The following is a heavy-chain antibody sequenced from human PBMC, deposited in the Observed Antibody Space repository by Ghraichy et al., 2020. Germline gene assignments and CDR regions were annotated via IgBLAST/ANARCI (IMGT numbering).Heavy chain of an antibody. V-gene: IGHV3-74*01. D-gene: IGHD6-13*01. Sequence: GGLRLSCAASGFSLSSHWMYWVRQAPGKGLVWVSGINGEESITVYADSVKGRFTISRDNAKNTLFLQMNSLRVEDTAVYYCARNSWYAFDSWGQGTLVTVSS. CDR3: ARNSWYAFDS. CDR1: GFSLSSHW. J-gene: IGHJ4*02. CDR2: INGEESIT.